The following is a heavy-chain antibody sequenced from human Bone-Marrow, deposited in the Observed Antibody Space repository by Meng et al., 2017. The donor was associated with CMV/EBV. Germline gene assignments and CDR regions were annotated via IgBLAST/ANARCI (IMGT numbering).Heavy chain of an antibody. CDR2: ISSSGSTI. V-gene: IGHV3-48*03. CDR1: GFTFGDYE. J-gene: IGHJ5*02. D-gene: IGHD2-21*02. CDR3: ARPSTHFSNSGCYSSDWFDP. Sequence: GGSLRLSCAASGFTFGDYEMIWVRQAPGKGLEWLSYISSSGSTISYADSVKGRFTISRDNAKNSLYLQMNSLRADDTAFYYCARPSTHFSNSGCYSSDWFDPWGQGTLVTVSS.